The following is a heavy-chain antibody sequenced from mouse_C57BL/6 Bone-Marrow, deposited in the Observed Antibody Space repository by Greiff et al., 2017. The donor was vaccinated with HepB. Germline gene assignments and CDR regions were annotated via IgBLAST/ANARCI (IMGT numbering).Heavy chain of an antibody. D-gene: IGHD1-1*01. Sequence: QVQLKESGPELVKPGASVKISCKASGYAFSSSWMNWVKQRPGKGLEWIGRIYPGDGDTNYNGKFKGKATLTADKSSSTAYMQLSSLTSEDSAVYFCARVNYYGSRPGAMDYWGQGTSVTVSS. CDR3: ARVNYYGSRPGAMDY. V-gene: IGHV1-82*01. CDR1: GYAFSSSW. CDR2: IYPGDGDT. J-gene: IGHJ4*01.